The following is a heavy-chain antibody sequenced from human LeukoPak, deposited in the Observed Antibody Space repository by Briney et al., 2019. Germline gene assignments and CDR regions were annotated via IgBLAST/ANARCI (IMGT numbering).Heavy chain of an antibody. CDR2: ISGSGGTT. CDR1: GFTVSSNY. V-gene: IGHV3-23*01. D-gene: IGHD4-23*01. Sequence: PGGSLRLSCAASGFTVSSNYMSWVRQAPGKGLEWVSAISGSGGTTYYADSVKGRFTISRDNSKNTLYLQMNRLRAEDTAVYYCAKDNGGNQNWYFDLWGRGTLVTVSS. CDR3: AKDNGGNQNWYFDL. J-gene: IGHJ2*01.